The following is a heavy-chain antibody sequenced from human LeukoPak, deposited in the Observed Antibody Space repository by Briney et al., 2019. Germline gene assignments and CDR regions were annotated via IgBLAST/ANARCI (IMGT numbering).Heavy chain of an antibody. Sequence: GGSLRLSCAASGFTFSSYSMNWVRQAPGKGLEWVSSISSSSYIYYADSVKGRFAISRDNAKNSLYLQMNSLRAEDTAVYYCAREWEGATSGFDYWGQGTLVTVSS. CDR3: AREWEGATSGFDY. J-gene: IGHJ4*02. CDR2: ISSSSYI. D-gene: IGHD1-26*01. V-gene: IGHV3-21*01. CDR1: GFTFSSYS.